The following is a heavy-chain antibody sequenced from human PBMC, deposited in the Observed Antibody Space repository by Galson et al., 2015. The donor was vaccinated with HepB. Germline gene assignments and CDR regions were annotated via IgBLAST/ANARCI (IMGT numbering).Heavy chain of an antibody. CDR3: ARAGKGSSGWYRKIVVVISYFDY. CDR2: ISSSSSTI. D-gene: IGHD3-22*01. Sequence: SLRLSCAASGFTFSSYSMNWVRQAPGKGLEWVSYISSSSSTIYYADSVKGRFTISRDNAKNSLYLQMSSLRAEDTAVYYCARAGKGSSGWYRKIVVVISYFDYWGQGTLVTVSS. J-gene: IGHJ4*02. CDR1: GFTFSSYS. V-gene: IGHV3-48*01.